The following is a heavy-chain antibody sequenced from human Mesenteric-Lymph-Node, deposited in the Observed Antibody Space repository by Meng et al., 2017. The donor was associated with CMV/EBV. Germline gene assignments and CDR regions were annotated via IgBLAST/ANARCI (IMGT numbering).Heavy chain of an antibody. CDR1: GFTFSSFS. V-gene: IGHV3-48*04. CDR2: IASDSSTI. CDR3: ARDLTRSSYDWFDP. D-gene: IGHD3-16*01. J-gene: IGHJ5*02. Sequence: LSLTCAASGFTFSSFSMSWVRQAPGKGLEWISHIASDSSTIYYGDSVKGRFTISRDNAKKSLYLQMNSLRAEDTAVYYCARDLTRSSYDWFDPWGQGTLVTVSS.